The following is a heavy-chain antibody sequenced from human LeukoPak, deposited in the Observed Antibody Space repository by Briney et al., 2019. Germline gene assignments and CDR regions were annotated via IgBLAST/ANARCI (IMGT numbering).Heavy chain of an antibody. D-gene: IGHD1-1*01. CDR1: GGTFSSYA. CDR3: ARDQDWNDAGVAFDI. V-gene: IGHV1-69*05. CDR2: IIPIFCTA. Sequence: SVKVSCKASGGTFSSYAISWVRQAPGQGLEWMGGIIPIFCTANYAQKFQGRVTITTDESTSTAYMELSSLRSEDTAVYCCARDQDWNDAGVAFDIWGQGTMVTVSS. J-gene: IGHJ3*02.